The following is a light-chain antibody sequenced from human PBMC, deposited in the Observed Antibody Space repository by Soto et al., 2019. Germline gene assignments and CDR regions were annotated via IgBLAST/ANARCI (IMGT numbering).Light chain of an antibody. Sequence: QSVLTQPASVSGSPGQSITISCTGTSSDIGGYNYVSWYQQHTGKAPKLMIYGVSDRPSGVSTRFSGSRSGNTASLTISGLQAEDEADYYGSSYTNSSTRVFGGGTKLTVL. V-gene: IGLV2-14*01. CDR3: SSYTNSSTRV. J-gene: IGLJ2*01. CDR1: SSDIGGYNY. CDR2: GVS.